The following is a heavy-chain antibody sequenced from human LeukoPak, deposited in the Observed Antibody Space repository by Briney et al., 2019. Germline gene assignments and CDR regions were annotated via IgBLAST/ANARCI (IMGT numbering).Heavy chain of an antibody. CDR3: ASGIAAAGDY. Sequence: GGSLRLSCAASGFAFSSYWMHWVRQAPGKGLVWVSRINTDGSSTSYADSVKGRFTISRDNAKNTLYLQMNSLRAEDTAVYYCASGIAAAGDYWGQGTLVTVSS. CDR2: INTDGSST. V-gene: IGHV3-74*01. J-gene: IGHJ4*02. D-gene: IGHD6-13*01. CDR1: GFAFSSYW.